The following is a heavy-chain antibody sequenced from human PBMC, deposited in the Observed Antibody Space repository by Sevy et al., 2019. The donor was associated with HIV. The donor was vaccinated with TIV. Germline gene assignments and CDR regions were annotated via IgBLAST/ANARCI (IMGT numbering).Heavy chain of an antibody. J-gene: IGHJ4*01. CDR3: AKNTASVGTGGFDY. CDR2: IQYDGRNT. D-gene: IGHD6-13*01. V-gene: IGHV3-30*02. Sequence: VGSLRLSCTTSGFTFSYSGMHWVRQAPGKGLEWVTFIQYDGRNTHYADSVKGRFTISRDNSKNMLYLQMNSLRGDDTAVYYCAKNTASVGTGGFDYWGHGALVTVSS. CDR1: GFTFSYSG.